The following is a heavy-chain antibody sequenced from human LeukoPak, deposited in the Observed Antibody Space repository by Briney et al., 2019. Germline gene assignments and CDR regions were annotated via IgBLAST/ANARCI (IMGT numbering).Heavy chain of an antibody. V-gene: IGHV4-4*02. CDR1: GGSISSNNW. Sequence: SETLSLTCAVSGGSISSNNWWNWVRQPPGKGLEWIGEMYHSGSTNYNPSLKSRVTISVDTSKNQFSLKLSSVTAADTAVYYCARRELSWRYDSSGYYYVPRAFDIWGQGTMVTVSS. J-gene: IGHJ3*02. CDR2: MYHSGST. D-gene: IGHD3-22*01. CDR3: ARRELSWRYDSSGYYYVPRAFDI.